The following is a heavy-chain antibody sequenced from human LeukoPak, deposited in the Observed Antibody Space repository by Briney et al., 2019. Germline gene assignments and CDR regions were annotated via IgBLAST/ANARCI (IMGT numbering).Heavy chain of an antibody. J-gene: IGHJ4*02. D-gene: IGHD1-1*01. CDR2: INHSGST. V-gene: IGHV4-34*01. Sequence: SETLSLTCAVYGGSFSGYYWSWIRQPPGKGLEWIGEINHSGSTNYNPSLKSRVTISVDTSKNQFSLKLSSVTAADTAVYYCARRVMEPPFDWGQGTLVTVSS. CDR3: ARRVMEPPFD. CDR1: GGSFSGYY.